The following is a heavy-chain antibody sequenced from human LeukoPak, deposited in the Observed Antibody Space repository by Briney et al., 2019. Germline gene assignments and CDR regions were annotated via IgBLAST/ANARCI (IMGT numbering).Heavy chain of an antibody. V-gene: IGHV1-46*01. J-gene: IGHJ6*04. Sequence: ASVKVSCKASGYTFTSYYMHWVRQAPGQGLEWMGIINPSGGSTSYAQKFQGRVTMTRDMSTSTVYMELSSLRSEDTAVYYCARDPAQYYYYGSGSQMDVWGKGTTVTVSS. D-gene: IGHD3-10*01. CDR2: INPSGGST. CDR3: ARDPAQYYYYGSGSQMDV. CDR1: GYTFTSYY.